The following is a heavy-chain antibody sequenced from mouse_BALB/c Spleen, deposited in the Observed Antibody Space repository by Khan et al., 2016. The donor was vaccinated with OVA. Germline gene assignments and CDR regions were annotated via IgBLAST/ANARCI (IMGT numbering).Heavy chain of an antibody. CDR2: IAPGSSNA. V-gene: IGHV1S41*01. CDR3: ARENYYGRSGYAMDY. CDR1: GYTFTSYW. J-gene: IGHJ4*01. D-gene: IGHD1-1*01. Sequence: DLVKPGASVKLSCKASGYTFTSYWINWIKQRPGQGLEWIGRIAPGSSNAYYNDILKGKATLTVATSSSTAYIQLISLSSEDSAVYFCARENYYGRSGYAMDYWGQGTSVTVSS.